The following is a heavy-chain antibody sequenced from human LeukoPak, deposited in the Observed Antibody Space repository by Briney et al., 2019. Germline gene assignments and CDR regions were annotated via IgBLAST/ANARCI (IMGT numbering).Heavy chain of an antibody. J-gene: IGHJ4*02. CDR3: ARDGGSYSADY. Sequence: ASVKVSCKASGYPFINYHMHWVRQAPGQGLEWLGIINPRDDYKNYAQKFQGRITITRDTSTSTVYMDLSSLTSDDTAVYCCARDGGSYSADYWGQGTLVTVSS. CDR1: GYPFINYH. V-gene: IGHV1-46*01. D-gene: IGHD1-26*01. CDR2: INPRDDYK.